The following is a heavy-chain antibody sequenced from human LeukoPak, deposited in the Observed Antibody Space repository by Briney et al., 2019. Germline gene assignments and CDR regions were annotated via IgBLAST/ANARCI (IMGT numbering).Heavy chain of an antibody. CDR1: GFTVSSNY. V-gene: IGHV3-53*01. CDR2: IYSGGST. D-gene: IGHD2-21*02. J-gene: IGHJ6*03. CDR3: AKTSTAKSGYYYYYMDV. Sequence: PGGSLRLSCAASGFTVSSNYMSWVRQAPGKGLEWVSVIYSGGSTYYADSVKGRFTISRDNSKNTLYLQMNSLRAEDTAVYYCAKTSTAKSGYYYYYMDVWGKGTTVTVSS.